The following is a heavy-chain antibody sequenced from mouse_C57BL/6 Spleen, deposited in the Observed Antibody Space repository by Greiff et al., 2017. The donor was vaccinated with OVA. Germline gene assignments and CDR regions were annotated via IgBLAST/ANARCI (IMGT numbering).Heavy chain of an antibody. V-gene: IGHV5-17*01. J-gene: IGHJ4*01. Sequence: EVMLVESGGGLVKPGGSLKLSCAASGFTFSDYGMHWVRQAPEKGLEWVAYISSGSSTIYYADTVKGRFTISRDNAKNTLFLQMTSLRSEDTAMYYCARNRGGYYAMDYWGQGTSVTVSS. CDR2: ISSGSSTI. CDR3: ARNRGGYYAMDY. CDR1: GFTFSDYG.